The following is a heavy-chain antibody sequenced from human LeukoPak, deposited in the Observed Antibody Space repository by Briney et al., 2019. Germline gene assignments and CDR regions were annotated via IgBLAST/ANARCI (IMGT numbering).Heavy chain of an antibody. J-gene: IGHJ5*02. D-gene: IGHD6-13*01. CDR3: ARQLVRIAAAGWWFDP. CDR1: GRPIRRYY. CDR2: IYTSGST. Sequence: SDPLSLSCSVSGRPIRRYYWSWIRQPPGKGLEWIGHIYTSGSTNYNPSLKSRVTISVDTSKTQFSLKLSSVTAADTAVYYCARQLVRIAAAGWWFDPWGQGTLVTVSS. V-gene: IGHV4-4*09.